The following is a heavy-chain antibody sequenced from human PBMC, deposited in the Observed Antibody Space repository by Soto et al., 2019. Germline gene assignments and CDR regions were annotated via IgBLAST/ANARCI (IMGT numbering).Heavy chain of an antibody. CDR1: GGTFSRYS. CDR3: AGGLGTSPAFDY. V-gene: IGHV1-69*13. D-gene: IGHD1-7*01. J-gene: IGHJ4*02. Sequence: SVKVSCKGSGGTFSRYSISWVRQAPGQGLEWMGGIIPIFGTANYAQKFQGRVTITADESTSTAYMELSSLRSDDTAVYYCAGGLGTSPAFDYWGQGTLVTVSS. CDR2: IIPIFGTA.